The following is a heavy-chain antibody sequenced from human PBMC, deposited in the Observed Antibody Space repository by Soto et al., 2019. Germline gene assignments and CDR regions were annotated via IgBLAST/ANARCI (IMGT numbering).Heavy chain of an antibody. D-gene: IGHD3-10*01. J-gene: IGHJ6*02. CDR2: TRNKANSYTT. CDR3: AREGYGSGSYYQYYYYYYGMDV. Sequence: GGSLRLSWAASGFTFSDHYMDWVRQAPGKGLEWVGRTRNKANSYTTEYAASVKGRFTISRDDSKNSLYLQMNSLKTEDTAVYYCAREGYGSGSYYQYYYYYYGMDVWGQGTTVTVSS. CDR1: GFTFSDHY. V-gene: IGHV3-72*01.